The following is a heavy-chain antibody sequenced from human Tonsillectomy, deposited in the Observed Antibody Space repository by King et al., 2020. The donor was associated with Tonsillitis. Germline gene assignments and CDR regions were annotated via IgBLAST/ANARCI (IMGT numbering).Heavy chain of an antibody. J-gene: IGHJ5*02. Sequence: VQLQQWGAGLLKPSETLSLTCAVYGGSFSGYYWNWIRQPPGKGLEWIGEINHSGSTNYNPSLKSRVTISVDTSNNQFSLKLGSVTAADTAVYFCARGPEEEQQLVGDWFDPWGQGTLVTVSS. V-gene: IGHV4-34*01. CDR2: INHSGST. D-gene: IGHD6-13*01. CDR1: GGSFSGYY. CDR3: ARGPEEEQQLVGDWFDP.